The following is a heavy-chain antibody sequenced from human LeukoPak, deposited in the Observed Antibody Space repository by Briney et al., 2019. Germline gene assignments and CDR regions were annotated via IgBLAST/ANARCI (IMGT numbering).Heavy chain of an antibody. Sequence: PGGSLRLSCAASGFTFSSDGVSWVRQAPGKGLEWVSGITASGGSTSYADSVKGRFTISRDNPRNTLYLQMNSLRAEDTAVYYCAKGTSGPDVWGKGTTVTVSS. CDR1: GFTFSSDG. CDR2: ITASGGST. CDR3: AKGTSGPDV. J-gene: IGHJ6*04. V-gene: IGHV3-23*01. D-gene: IGHD6-19*01.